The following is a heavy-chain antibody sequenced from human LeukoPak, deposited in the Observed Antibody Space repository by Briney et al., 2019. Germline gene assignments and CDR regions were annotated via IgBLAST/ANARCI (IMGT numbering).Heavy chain of an antibody. J-gene: IGHJ4*02. CDR3: ARDCRYCSGGSCYGY. V-gene: IGHV3-66*01. D-gene: IGHD2-15*01. CDR1: GFTVSSNY. Sequence: GGSLRLSCAASGFTVSSNYMSWVRQAPGKGLEWVSVIYSGGSTYYADSVKGRFTISRDNSKNTLYLQMNSLRAEDTAVYYCARDCRYCSGGSCYGYWGQGTLVTVSS. CDR2: IYSGGST.